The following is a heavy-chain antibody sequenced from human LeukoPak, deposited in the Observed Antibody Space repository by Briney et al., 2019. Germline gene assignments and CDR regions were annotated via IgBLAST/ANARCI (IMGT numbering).Heavy chain of an antibody. CDR2: INSDGSAT. Sequence: GGSLRLSCAASGFTFSSYWMSWVRQAPGKGLMWVSQINSDGSATSCADPVKGRCTISRDNAKNMLYLEMNSLRVEDTAVYFCTRDHGLDVWGQGATVTVSS. CDR3: TRDHGLDV. V-gene: IGHV3-74*01. CDR1: GFTFSSYW. J-gene: IGHJ6*02.